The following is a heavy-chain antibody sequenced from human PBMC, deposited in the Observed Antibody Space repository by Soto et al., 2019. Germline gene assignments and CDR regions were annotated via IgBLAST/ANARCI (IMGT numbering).Heavy chain of an antibody. CDR3: AKEEDSQTLDY. CDR2: ISTYNGNT. V-gene: IGHV1-18*04. CDR1: GYTFTSDG. J-gene: IGHJ4*02. Sequence: QVQLVQSGADVKKPGASVKVSCKASGYTFTSDGISWVRQAPGQGLEWMGWISTYNGNTKYGQKFQGRVTMTTDTSTSIAYMELTSLRSDDTAVYYCAKEEDSQTLDYWGQGTLVTVSA.